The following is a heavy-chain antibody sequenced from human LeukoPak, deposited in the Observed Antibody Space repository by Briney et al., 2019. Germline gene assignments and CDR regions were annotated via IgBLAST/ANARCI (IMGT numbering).Heavy chain of an antibody. V-gene: IGHV3-30-3*01. Sequence: GGSLRLSCAASGFTFSSYAMHWVRQAPGKGLEWVAVISYDGSNTYYADSVKGRFTISRDNSKNTLYLQMNSLRAEDTAVYYCARAGRRSLSGSYYFDYWGQGTLVTVSS. CDR2: ISYDGSNT. D-gene: IGHD3-10*01. CDR3: ARAGRRSLSGSYYFDY. J-gene: IGHJ4*02. CDR1: GFTFSSYA.